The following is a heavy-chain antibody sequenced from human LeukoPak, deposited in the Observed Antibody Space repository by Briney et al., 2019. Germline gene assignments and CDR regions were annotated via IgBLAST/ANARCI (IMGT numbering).Heavy chain of an antibody. CDR1: GFTVSSNH. CDR3: ARDNAPAGGGLDY. V-gene: IGHV3-53*01. D-gene: IGHD2-2*01. CDR2: IYTGGLT. J-gene: IGHJ4*02. Sequence: GGSLRLSCAASGFTVSSNHMTWVRQAPGKGLEWVSEIYTGGLTFYADSVTGRFTISRDNSKNTVYLQMNSLGVEDTARYYCARDNAPAGGGLDYWGLGTLVTVSS.